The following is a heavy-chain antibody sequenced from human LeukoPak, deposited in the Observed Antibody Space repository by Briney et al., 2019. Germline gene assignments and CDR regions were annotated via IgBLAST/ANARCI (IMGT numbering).Heavy chain of an antibody. V-gene: IGHV3-48*03. J-gene: IGHJ4*02. CDR2: IRSGGITI. CDR1: GFTFSSYE. Sequence: GGSLRLSCAASGFTFSSYEMNWVRQAPGKGLQWVSFIRSGGITIFYADSVKGRFTISRDNAKNSLYLQMNSLRAEDTAVYYCARDRGPFCSGGSCFGYYFDFWGQGTLVTVSS. D-gene: IGHD2-15*01. CDR3: ARDRGPFCSGGSCFGYYFDF.